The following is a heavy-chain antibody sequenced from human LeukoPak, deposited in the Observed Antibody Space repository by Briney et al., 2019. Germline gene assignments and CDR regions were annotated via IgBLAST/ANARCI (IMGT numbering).Heavy chain of an antibody. J-gene: IGHJ4*02. V-gene: IGHV4-31*03. CDR2: IYYSGST. D-gene: IGHD1-1*01. CDR1: GGSISSGGYY. CDR3: ARGDLEAGIFDY. Sequence: ASQTLSLTCTVSGGSISSGGYYWSWIRQHPGKGLEWIGYIYYSGSTYYHPSLKSRVTISVETSKNQFSLKLSSVTAADTAVYYCARGDLEAGIFDYWGQRTLVTVSS.